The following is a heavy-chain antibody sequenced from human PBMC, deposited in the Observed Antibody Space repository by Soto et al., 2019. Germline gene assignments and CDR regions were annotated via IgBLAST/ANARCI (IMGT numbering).Heavy chain of an antibody. V-gene: IGHV3-23*01. D-gene: IGHD2-15*01. J-gene: IGHJ4*02. CDR2: ISGSGGST. CDR3: AKDLGAIVVVVAAFGD. CDR1: GFTFSSYA. Sequence: EVQLLESGGGLVQPGGSLRLSCAASGFTFSSYAMSRVRQAPGKGLEWVSAISGSGGSTYYADSVKGRFTISRDNSKNTLYLQMNSLRAEDTAVYYCAKDLGAIVVVVAAFGDWGQGTLVTVS.